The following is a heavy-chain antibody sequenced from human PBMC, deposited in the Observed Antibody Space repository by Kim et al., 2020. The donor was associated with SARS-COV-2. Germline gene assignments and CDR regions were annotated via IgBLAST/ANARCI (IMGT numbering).Heavy chain of an antibody. Sequence: SETLSLTCAVYGGSFSGYYWSWIRQPPGKGLEWIGEINHSGSTNYNPSLKSRVTISVDTSKNQFSLKLSSVTAADTAVYYCARASAHYYYYYMDVWGKGT. J-gene: IGHJ6*03. CDR1: GGSFSGYY. V-gene: IGHV4-34*01. CDR3: ARASAHYYYYYMDV. CDR2: INHSGST.